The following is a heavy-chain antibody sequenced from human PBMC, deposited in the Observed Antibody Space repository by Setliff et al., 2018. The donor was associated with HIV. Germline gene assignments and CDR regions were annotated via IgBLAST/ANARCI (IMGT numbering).Heavy chain of an antibody. D-gene: IGHD4-17*01. CDR3: ARRADYGGNPMAGYYYYYMDV. Sequence: KPSETLSLTCTVSGGSISSYYWSWIRQPPGKGLEWIGYIYYSGSTNYNPSLKSRVTISVDTSKNQLSLKLSSVTAADTAVYYCARRADYGGNPMAGYYYYYMDVWGKGTTVTVSS. V-gene: IGHV4-59*08. CDR1: GGSISSYY. CDR2: IYYSGST. J-gene: IGHJ6*03.